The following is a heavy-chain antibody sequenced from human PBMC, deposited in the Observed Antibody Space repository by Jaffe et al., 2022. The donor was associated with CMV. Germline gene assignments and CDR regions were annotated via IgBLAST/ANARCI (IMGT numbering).Heavy chain of an antibody. V-gene: IGHV4-34*01. Sequence: QVQLQQWGAGLLKPSETLSLTCAVYGGSFSGYYWSWIRQPPGKGLEWIGEINHSGSTNYNPSLKSRVTISVDTSKNQFSLKLSSVTAADTAVYYCARGLRYCSSTSCYIPMYSSGWEDAFDIWGQGTMVTVSS. CDR2: INHSGST. CDR3: ARGLRYCSSTSCYIPMYSSGWEDAFDI. D-gene: IGHD2-2*02. J-gene: IGHJ3*02. CDR1: GGSFSGYY.